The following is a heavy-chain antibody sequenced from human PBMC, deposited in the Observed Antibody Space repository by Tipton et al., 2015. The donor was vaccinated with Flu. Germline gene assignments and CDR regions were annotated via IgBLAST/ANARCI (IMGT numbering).Heavy chain of an antibody. D-gene: IGHD2-15*01. Sequence: TLSLTCTVSGGSISSYYWSWIRQPPGKGLEWIGYIYYSGSTNYNPSLKSRVTISVDTSKNQFSLKLSSVTAADTAVYYCARGGYCSGGSCFIDYWGQGTLVTVSS. CDR2: IYYSGST. J-gene: IGHJ4*02. V-gene: IGHV4-59*01. CDR3: ARGGYCSGGSCFIDY. CDR1: GGSISSYY.